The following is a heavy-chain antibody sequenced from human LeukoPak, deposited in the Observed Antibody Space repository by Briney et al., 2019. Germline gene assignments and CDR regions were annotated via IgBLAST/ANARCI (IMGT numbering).Heavy chain of an antibody. V-gene: IGHV3-23*01. D-gene: IGHD2-15*01. CDR3: AGSHCSGGSCSDAFDI. Sequence: GGSLRLSCAASGFTFSSYAMNWVRQAPGKGLEWISSISGSGDNTYYADSVKGRFTISRDNAKNSLYLQMNSLRAEDTAVYYCAGSHCSGGSCSDAFDIWGQGTMVTVSS. CDR1: GFTFSSYA. CDR2: ISGSGDNT. J-gene: IGHJ3*02.